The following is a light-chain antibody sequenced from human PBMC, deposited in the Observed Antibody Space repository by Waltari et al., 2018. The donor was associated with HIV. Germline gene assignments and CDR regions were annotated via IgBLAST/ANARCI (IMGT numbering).Light chain of an antibody. V-gene: IGLV1-40*01. CDR1: SSNIGAGYD. J-gene: IGLJ3*02. CDR3: QSYDRGLFML. Sequence: QSVLTQPPSVSGAPGHRVTISCTGSSSNIGAGYDVHWYQVLPRTSPRLLIYGNTNRPSDVPGRFSASRSGDSAFLAIAGLQTDDEADYYCQSYDRGLFMLFGGGTKLTVL. CDR2: GNT.